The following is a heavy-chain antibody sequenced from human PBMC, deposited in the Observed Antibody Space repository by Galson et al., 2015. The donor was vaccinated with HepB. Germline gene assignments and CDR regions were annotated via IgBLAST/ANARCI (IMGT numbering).Heavy chain of an antibody. Sequence: SLRLSCAASGFTFSDYYVSWVRQAPGKGLEWVPYISSSSSYTNYADSVKGRFTISRDNAKNSLYLQMNSLRAEDTAVYYCAREWGYYDSSGYKVYAFDIWGQGTMVTVSS. CDR2: ISSSSSYT. CDR3: AREWGYYDSSGYKVYAFDI. J-gene: IGHJ3*02. V-gene: IGHV3-11*05. CDR1: GFTFSDYY. D-gene: IGHD3-22*01.